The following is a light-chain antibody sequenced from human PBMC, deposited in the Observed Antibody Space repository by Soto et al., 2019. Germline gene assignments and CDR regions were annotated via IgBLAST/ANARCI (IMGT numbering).Light chain of an antibody. CDR3: TSYTSSSTPV. J-gene: IGLJ1*01. V-gene: IGLV2-14*01. Sequence: QSVLTQPASVSGSPGQAITISCTGTSSDVGGYNYVSWYQQHPGKAPKLMIYEVSNRPSGVSDRFSGSKSGNTASLTISGLKVEDEADYYCTSYTSSSTPVFGTGTKLTVL. CDR1: SSDVGGYNY. CDR2: EVS.